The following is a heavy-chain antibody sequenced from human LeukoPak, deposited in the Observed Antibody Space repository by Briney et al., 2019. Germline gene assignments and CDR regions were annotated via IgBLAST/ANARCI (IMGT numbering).Heavy chain of an antibody. CDR2: ISAYNGNT. D-gene: IGHD2-2*01. CDR3: ARGPLVVPAAYDY. J-gene: IGHJ4*02. V-gene: IGHV1-18*04. CDR1: GYTFTGYY. Sequence: ASVKVSCKASGYTFTGYYMHWVRRAPGQGLEWMGWISAYNGNTNYAQKLQGRVTMTTDTSTSTAYMELRSLRSDDTAVYYCARGPLVVPAAYDYWGQGTLVTVSS.